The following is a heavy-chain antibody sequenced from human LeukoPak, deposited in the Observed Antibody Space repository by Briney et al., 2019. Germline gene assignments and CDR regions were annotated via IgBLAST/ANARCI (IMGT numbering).Heavy chain of an antibody. CDR3: ARDLTGTTSLDAFDI. V-gene: IGHV3-53*01. CDR2: IYSGGST. D-gene: IGHD1-7*01. J-gene: IGHJ3*02. CDR1: GFTFSSYS. Sequence: PGGSLRLSCAASGFTFSSYSMNWVRQAPGKGLEWVSVIYSGGSTYYADSVKGRFTISRDNSKNTLYLQMNSLRAEDTAVYYCARDLTGTTSLDAFDIWGQGTMVTVSS.